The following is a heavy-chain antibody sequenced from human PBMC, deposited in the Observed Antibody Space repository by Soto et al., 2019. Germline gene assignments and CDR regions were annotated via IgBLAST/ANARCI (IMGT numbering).Heavy chain of an antibody. CDR3: AKDRRPRGYCSGGSCYSDAFDI. CDR1: GFTFSSYG. V-gene: IGHV3-30*18. CDR2: ISYDGSNK. Sequence: QVQLVESGGGVVQPGRSLRLSCAASGFTFSSYGMHWVRQAPGKGLEWVAVISYDGSNKHYADSVKGRFTISRDNSKNTLYLQMNSLRAEDTAVYYCAKDRRPRGYCSGGSCYSDAFDIWGQGTMVTVSS. D-gene: IGHD2-15*01. J-gene: IGHJ3*02.